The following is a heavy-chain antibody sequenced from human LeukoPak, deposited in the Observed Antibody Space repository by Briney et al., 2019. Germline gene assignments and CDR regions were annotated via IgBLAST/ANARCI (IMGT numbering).Heavy chain of an antibody. D-gene: IGHD3-16*02. CDR1: GDSISSSSYY. V-gene: IGHV4-39*01. CDR2: IYYSGST. J-gene: IGHJ4*02. CDR3: ARRGGMITFGGVIVPYYFDY. Sequence: SETLSLTCTVSGDSISSSSYYWGWIRQPPGKGLEWIGSIYYSGSTYYNPSLKGRVTISVDTSKNQFSLKLSSVTAADTAVYYCARRGGMITFGGVIVPYYFDYWGQGTLVTVSS.